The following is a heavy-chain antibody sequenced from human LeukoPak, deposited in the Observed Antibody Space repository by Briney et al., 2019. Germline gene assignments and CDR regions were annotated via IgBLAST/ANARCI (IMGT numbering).Heavy chain of an antibody. CDR3: ARHAWVGRTGFDY. J-gene: IGHJ4*02. Sequence: SETLSLTCIVSGGSITSRSFYWGWIRQPPGKGLEWIGSIYYSGTTHYNPSLKGRATLSVDTSKNQFSLNLSSVTAPDTAVYYCARHAWVGRTGFDYWGRGTLVTVSS. CDR2: IYYSGTT. V-gene: IGHV4-39*01. D-gene: IGHD2-8*02. CDR1: GGSITSRSFY.